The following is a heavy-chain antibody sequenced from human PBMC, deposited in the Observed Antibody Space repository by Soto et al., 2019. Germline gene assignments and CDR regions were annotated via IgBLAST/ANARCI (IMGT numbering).Heavy chain of an antibody. CDR1: GFNFSAYG. Sequence: QVQLVESGGGVVQPGRSLRLSSAASGFNFSAYGMHWVRQAPGTGLELVALLSFDASKKYYADSVKGRFTISRDTSRNTLYLQMNRLRVEDTAVYYCRVGVADWGQGTRVTVSS. CDR3: RVGVAD. V-gene: IGHV3-30*03. CDR2: LSFDASKK. D-gene: IGHD1-26*01. J-gene: IGHJ4*02.